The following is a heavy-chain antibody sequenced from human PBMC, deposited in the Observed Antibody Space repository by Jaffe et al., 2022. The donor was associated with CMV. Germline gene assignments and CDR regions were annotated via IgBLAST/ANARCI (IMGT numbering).Heavy chain of an antibody. CDR2: ISSSSSYI. V-gene: IGHV3-21*01. CDR3: ARDLYYYDSSGPIQTYYYYYGMDV. D-gene: IGHD3-22*01. J-gene: IGHJ6*02. CDR1: GFTFSSYS. Sequence: EVQLVESGGGLVKPGGSLRLSCAASGFTFSSYSMNWVRQAPGKGLEWVSSISSSSSYIYYADSVKGRFTISRDNAKNSLYLQMNSLRAEDTAVYYCARDLYYYDSSGPIQTYYYYYGMDVWGQGTTVTVSS.